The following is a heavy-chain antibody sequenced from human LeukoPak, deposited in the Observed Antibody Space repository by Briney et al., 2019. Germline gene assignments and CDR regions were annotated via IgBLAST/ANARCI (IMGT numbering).Heavy chain of an antibody. D-gene: IGHD6-19*01. CDR3: ARAVQWLVDYFDY. Sequence: GGSLRLSCAASGFTFSSYAMHWVRQAPGKGLEWVAVISYDGSNKYYADSVKGRFTISRDNSKNTLYLQMNSLRAEDTAVYYCARAVQWLVDYFDYWGQGILVTVSS. V-gene: IGHV3-30*04. J-gene: IGHJ4*02. CDR1: GFTFSSYA. CDR2: ISYDGSNK.